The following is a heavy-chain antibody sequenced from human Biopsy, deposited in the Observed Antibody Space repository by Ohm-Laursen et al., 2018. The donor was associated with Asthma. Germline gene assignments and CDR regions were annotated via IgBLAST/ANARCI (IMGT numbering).Heavy chain of an antibody. CDR1: GDSISSYY. V-gene: IGHV4-59*01. D-gene: IGHD3-10*01. Sequence: SETLSLTWTVSGDSISSYYWSWIRQPPGKGLEWIGYIYYSGSTNYNPSLKSRVTISVDTSKNQFSLKLSSVTAADTAVYYCARERAGYYGSGSYLGYWGQGTLVTVSS. CDR2: IYYSGST. CDR3: ARERAGYYGSGSYLGY. J-gene: IGHJ4*02.